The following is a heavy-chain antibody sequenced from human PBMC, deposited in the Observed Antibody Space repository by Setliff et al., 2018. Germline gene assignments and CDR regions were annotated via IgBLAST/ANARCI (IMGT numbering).Heavy chain of an antibody. CDR2: INTNTGNP. Sequence: ASVKVSCKASGYTFSSYAMNWVRQAPGQGLEWMGWINTNTGNPSYAQGFTGRFVFSLDPSVSTAYLQISSLKAEDTALYYCATERGLVVSATDYYYYMDVWGKGTTVTVSS. CDR3: ATERGLVVSATDYYYYMDV. D-gene: IGHD2-15*01. J-gene: IGHJ6*03. V-gene: IGHV7-4-1*02. CDR1: GYTFSSYA.